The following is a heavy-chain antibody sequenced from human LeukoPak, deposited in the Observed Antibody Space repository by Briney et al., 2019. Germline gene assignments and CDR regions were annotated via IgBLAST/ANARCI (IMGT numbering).Heavy chain of an antibody. CDR2: IKQDGSET. V-gene: IGHV3-7*01. D-gene: IGHD4-11*01. J-gene: IGHJ6*02. Sequence: GGSLRLSCAASGFTFSTYWMIWVRQTPGKGLEWVASIKQDGSETHYVDSVKGRFAISRDNTKNSLYLQMNSLRAEDTAVYYWARASSSKNVQNVDVWGQGTTVTVSS. CDR3: ARASSSKNVQNVDV. CDR1: GFTFSTYW.